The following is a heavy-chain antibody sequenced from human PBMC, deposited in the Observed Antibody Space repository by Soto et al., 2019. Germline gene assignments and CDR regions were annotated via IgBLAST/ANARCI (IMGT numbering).Heavy chain of an antibody. CDR3: ARIVTGTQYYFDF. J-gene: IGHJ4*02. V-gene: IGHV4-39*02. D-gene: IGHD1-1*01. CDR1: GGSISSISHS. CDR2: IFYNGIT. Sequence: SETLSLTCTVSGGSISSISHSWGWIRQSPGQGLEWIGNIFYNGITYYNPSLKSRVTISADTSKNHFYLKLRSVTVADTAVYSCARIVTGTQYYFDFSGQGSLVTVSS.